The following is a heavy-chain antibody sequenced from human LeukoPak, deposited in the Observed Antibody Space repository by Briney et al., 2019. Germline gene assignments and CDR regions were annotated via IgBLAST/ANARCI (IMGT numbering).Heavy chain of an antibody. J-gene: IGHJ4*02. CDR3: ASSYSSSWNTDY. CDR1: GGSISSYY. V-gene: IGHV4-59*08. D-gene: IGHD6-6*01. CDR2: IYYSGST. Sequence: SETLSLTCTVSGGSISSYYWSWIWQPPGKGLEWIGYIYYSGSTNYNPSLKSRVTISVDTSKNQFSLKLSSVTAADTAVYYCASSYSSSWNTDYWGQGTLVTVSS.